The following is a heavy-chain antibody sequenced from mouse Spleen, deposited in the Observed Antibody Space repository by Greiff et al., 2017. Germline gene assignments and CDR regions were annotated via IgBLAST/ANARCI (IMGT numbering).Heavy chain of an antibody. Sequence: QVQLKESGPELVKPGASVKISCKASGYAFSSSWMNWVKQRPGKGLEWIGRIYPGDGDTNYNGKFKGKATLTADKSSSTAYMQLSSLTSEDSAVYFCATDSSGYVGFAYWGQGTLVTVSA. CDR3: ATDSSGYVGFAY. J-gene: IGHJ3*01. D-gene: IGHD3-2*01. CDR2: IYPGDGDT. CDR1: GYAFSSSW. V-gene: IGHV1-82*01.